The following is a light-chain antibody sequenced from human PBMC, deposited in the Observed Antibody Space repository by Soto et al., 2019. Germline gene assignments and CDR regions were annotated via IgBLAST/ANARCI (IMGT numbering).Light chain of an antibody. V-gene: IGLV1-44*01. CDR3: STWDDSLNGWV. CDR2: NDD. CDR1: ISNIGKDT. Sequence: QSVLTQPPSVSGTPGLRVNISWSVGISNIGKDTVNWYQQLPGTAPKLLMFNDDKRPPGVPDRFSGSRSGTSASLAISGLQSDDEAVYFCSTWDDSLNGWVFGGGTQLTVL. J-gene: IGLJ3*02.